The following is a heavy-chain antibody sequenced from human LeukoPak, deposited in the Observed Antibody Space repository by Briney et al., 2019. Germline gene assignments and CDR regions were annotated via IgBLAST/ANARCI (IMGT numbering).Heavy chain of an antibody. CDR3: ARARNPYYYYMDV. CDR2: IYYSGST. CDR1: GGSISSYY. J-gene: IGHJ6*03. Sequence: SETLSLTCTVSGGSISSYYWSWIRQPPGKGLEWIGYIYYSGSTTYNPSLKSRVTITVDTSKNQFSLKLSSVTAADTAVYYCARARNPYYYYMDVWGKRTTVTVSS. V-gene: IGHV4-59*01.